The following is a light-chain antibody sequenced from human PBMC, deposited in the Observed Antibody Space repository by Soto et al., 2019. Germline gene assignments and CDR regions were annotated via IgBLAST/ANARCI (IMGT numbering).Light chain of an antibody. J-gene: IGLJ2*01. CDR1: SSDVGSYNF. V-gene: IGLV2-11*01. Sequence: QSALTQPRSVSGSPGQSVTISCIGTSSDVGSYNFVSWFQQRPGKAPRLMIYDVNKRPSGVPDRFSGSKSGNTASLTISGLQTEDEADYSCSSYARTSTVVFGGGTKVTVL. CDR3: SSYARTSTVV. CDR2: DVN.